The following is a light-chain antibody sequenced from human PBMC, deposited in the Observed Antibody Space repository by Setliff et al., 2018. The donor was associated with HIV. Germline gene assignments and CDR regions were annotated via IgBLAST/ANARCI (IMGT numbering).Light chain of an antibody. CDR3: CSYVVYDSWM. CDR1: SSDIGGYES. J-gene: IGLJ3*02. V-gene: IGLV2-14*03. Sequence: QSVLTQPAAVSGSPGQSITISCTGSSSDIGGYESVSWYQQHPGEVPKLIIYNASKRPSGVSDRFSGSKSGNTASLTISGLQAEDEADYYCCSYVVYDSWMFAGGTKVTVL. CDR2: NAS.